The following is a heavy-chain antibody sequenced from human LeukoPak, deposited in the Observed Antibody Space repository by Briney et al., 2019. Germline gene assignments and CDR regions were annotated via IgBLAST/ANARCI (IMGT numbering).Heavy chain of an antibody. J-gene: IGHJ4*02. V-gene: IGHV3-23*01. Sequence: GGSLRLSCVASGFIFSSYGMSWVRQAPGKGLEWVSAISGGGDSTFYADTVKGRFTISRDNSKNTLYLQMSSLRAEDRAVYYCAKYYYDGTGSNLFDYWGQGTLVTVSS. CDR3: AKYYYDGTGSNLFDY. D-gene: IGHD3-22*01. CDR2: ISGGGDST. CDR1: GFIFSSYG.